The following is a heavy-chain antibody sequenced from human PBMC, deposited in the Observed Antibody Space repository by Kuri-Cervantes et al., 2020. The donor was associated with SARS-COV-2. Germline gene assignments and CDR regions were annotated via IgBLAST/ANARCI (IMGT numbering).Heavy chain of an antibody. Sequence: GESLKISCAASGFTFSNAWMSWVRQAPGKGLEWVAVISYDGSNKYYADSVKGRFTISRDNSKNTLYLQMNSLRAEDTAVYYCVFLPWQWLVRGDYWGQGTLVTVSS. CDR3: VFLPWQWLVRGDY. D-gene: IGHD6-19*01. V-gene: IGHV3-30*01. J-gene: IGHJ4*02. CDR2: ISYDGSNK. CDR1: GFTFSNAW.